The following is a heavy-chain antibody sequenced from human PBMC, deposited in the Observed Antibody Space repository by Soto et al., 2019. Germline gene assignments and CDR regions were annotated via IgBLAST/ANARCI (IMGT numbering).Heavy chain of an antibody. CDR3: ATPISGASGPNYYYGMDV. D-gene: IGHD2-15*01. V-gene: IGHV4-30-4*01. J-gene: IGHJ6*02. CDR1: GESISSGDYY. CDR2: IYYSGST. Sequence: PSETLSLTCTVSGESISSGDYYWRWISQPPGKGLEWIGYIYYSGSTYYNPSLKSRVTISVDTSKNQFSLKLSSVTAADTAGYYRATPISGASGPNYYYGMDVWGQGTTVIVSS.